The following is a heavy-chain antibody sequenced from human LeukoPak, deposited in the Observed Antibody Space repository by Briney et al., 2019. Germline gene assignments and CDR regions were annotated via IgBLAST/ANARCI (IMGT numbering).Heavy chain of an antibody. D-gene: IGHD6-6*01. J-gene: IGHJ4*02. Sequence: GEALKIPCKGSGYSFTSNWIGWVRQMPGKGLEWMGIIYPGDSDTRYSPSFQGQVTMSADKSISTAYLQWSSLKPSDTAMYYCARRDASSNFYYWGQGTLVTVSS. CDR3: ARRDASSNFYY. CDR1: GYSFTSNW. CDR2: IYPGDSDT. V-gene: IGHV5-51*01.